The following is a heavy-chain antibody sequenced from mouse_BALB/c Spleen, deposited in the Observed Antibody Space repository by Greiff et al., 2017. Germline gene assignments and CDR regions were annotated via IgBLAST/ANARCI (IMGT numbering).Heavy chain of an antibody. V-gene: IGHV1S22*01. CDR1: GYTFTSYW. CDR3: TRWLTGTFDFDY. Sequence: LQQPGSELVRPGASVKLSCKASGYTFTSYWMHWVKQRPGQGLEWIGNIYPGSGSTNYDEKFKSKATLTVDTSSSTAYMQLSSLTSEDSAVYYCTRWLTGTFDFDYWGQGTTLTVSS. J-gene: IGHJ2*01. CDR2: IYPGSGST. D-gene: IGHD4-1*01.